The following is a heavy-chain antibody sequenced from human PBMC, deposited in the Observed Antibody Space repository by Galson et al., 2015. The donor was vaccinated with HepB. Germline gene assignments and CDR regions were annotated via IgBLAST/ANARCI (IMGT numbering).Heavy chain of an antibody. CDR2: ISGSGGST. D-gene: IGHD3-22*01. CDR3: AKDGAPMIVVVNYFDY. Sequence: SLRLSCAASGFTFSIYAMSWVRQAPGKGLEWVSAISGSGGSTYYADSVKGRFTISRDNSKNTLYLQMNSLRAEDTAVYYCAKDGAPMIVVVNYFDYWGQGTLVTVSS. V-gene: IGHV3-23*01. CDR1: GFTFSIYA. J-gene: IGHJ4*02.